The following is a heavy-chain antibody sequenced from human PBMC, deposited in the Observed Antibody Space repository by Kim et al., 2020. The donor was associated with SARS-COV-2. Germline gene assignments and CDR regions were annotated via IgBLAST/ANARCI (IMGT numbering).Heavy chain of an antibody. Sequence: SETLSLTCTVSGGSISSGSYYWSWIRQPAGKGLEWIGRIYTSGSTNYNPALKSRVTISVDTSKNQFSLKLSSVTAADTAVYYCANCPDWSGYFIDAFDMWGQGTMVTVSS. J-gene: IGHJ3*02. D-gene: IGHD3-3*01. V-gene: IGHV4-61*02. CDR2: IYTSGST. CDR1: GGSISSGSYY. CDR3: ANCPDWSGYFIDAFDM.